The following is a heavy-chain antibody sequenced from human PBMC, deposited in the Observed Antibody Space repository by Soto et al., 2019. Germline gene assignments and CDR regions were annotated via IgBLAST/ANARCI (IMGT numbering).Heavy chain of an antibody. CDR1: GFTFSNYA. D-gene: IGHD1-26*01. Sequence: VQLVESGGGVVQPGRSLRLSCAASGFTFSNYAMSWVRQAPGRGLEWVSALGGSDGSTFYGDSVKGRFTISRDNSKNALYLQINSLRAEDTAVYYCAKDRNSGNNPHFDSWGQGTLVTVSS. J-gene: IGHJ4*02. CDR3: AKDRNSGNNPHFDS. CDR2: LGGSDGST. V-gene: IGHV3-23*04.